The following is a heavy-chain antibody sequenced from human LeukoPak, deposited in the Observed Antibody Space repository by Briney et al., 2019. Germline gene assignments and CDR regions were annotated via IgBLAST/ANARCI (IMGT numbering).Heavy chain of an antibody. V-gene: IGHV3-21*01. CDR1: GFTFSDYS. CDR2: ITSRSSFI. CDR3: ARAGMDGRGYYQGFDY. Sequence: GGSLRLSCAASGFTFSDYSMNWVRQAPGKGLEWVSSITSRSSFIYYGDSVKGRFTMSRDNAKNSLFLQMNSLRAEDTALYYCARAGMDGRGYYQGFDYWGQGTLVTVSS. J-gene: IGHJ4*02. D-gene: IGHD3-22*01.